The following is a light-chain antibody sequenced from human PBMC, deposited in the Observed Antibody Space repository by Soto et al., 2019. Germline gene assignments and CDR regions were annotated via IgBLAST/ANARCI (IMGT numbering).Light chain of an antibody. Sequence: EIVLTQSPATLSLSPGERATLSCRTSQSVSSSLAWYQQRPSQAPRLLIYDASNRATGIPARFSGSGSGTDFTLTISSLEPEEYAVYYCQQRSNWPLTFGGGTKVEIK. CDR1: QSVSSS. CDR3: QQRSNWPLT. V-gene: IGKV3-11*01. J-gene: IGKJ4*01. CDR2: DAS.